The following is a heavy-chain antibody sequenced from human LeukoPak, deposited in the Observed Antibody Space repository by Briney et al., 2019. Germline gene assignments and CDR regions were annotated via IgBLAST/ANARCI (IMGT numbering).Heavy chain of an antibody. CDR1: GFTFSFYS. Sequence: PGGSLRLSCAASGFTFSFYSMSWVRQAPGKGLEWVAVISYDVTNKYYADSVKGRFTISRDNSKNTLYLQMNSLRTEDTAVYYCAKDSVEFGDYVSMYYLDYWGQGTLVTVSS. CDR3: AKDSVEFGDYVSMYYLDY. J-gene: IGHJ4*02. CDR2: ISYDVTNK. V-gene: IGHV3-30*18. D-gene: IGHD4-17*01.